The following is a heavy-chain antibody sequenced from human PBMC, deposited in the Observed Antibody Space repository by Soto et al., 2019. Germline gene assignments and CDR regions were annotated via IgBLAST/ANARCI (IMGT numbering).Heavy chain of an antibody. J-gene: IGHJ6*02. D-gene: IGHD3-10*01. V-gene: IGHV4-59*01. Sequence: PSETLSLTCTVSGGSISSYYWSWIRQPPGKGLEWIGYIYYSGSTNYNPSLKSRVTISVDTSKNQFSLKLSSVTAADTAVYYCAGLLWFGELLPFYGMDVWGQGTTVTVSS. CDR1: GGSISSYY. CDR3: AGLLWFGELLPFYGMDV. CDR2: IYYSGST.